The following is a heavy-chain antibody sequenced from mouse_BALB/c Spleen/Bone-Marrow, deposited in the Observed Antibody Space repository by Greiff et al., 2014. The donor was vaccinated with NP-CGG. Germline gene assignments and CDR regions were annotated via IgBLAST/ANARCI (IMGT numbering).Heavy chain of an antibody. D-gene: IGHD1-2*01. CDR1: GFIFSSYA. CDR3: ARHFITTATGAMDY. J-gene: IGHJ4*01. V-gene: IGHV5-9-3*01. CDR2: ISSGGSYT. Sequence: ESGGGLVKPGGSLKLSCAASGFIFSSYAMSWVRQTPEKRLEWVATISSGGSYTYYPDSVKGRFTISRDNAKNTLYLQMSSLRSEDTAMYYCARHFITTATGAMDYWGQGTSVTVSS.